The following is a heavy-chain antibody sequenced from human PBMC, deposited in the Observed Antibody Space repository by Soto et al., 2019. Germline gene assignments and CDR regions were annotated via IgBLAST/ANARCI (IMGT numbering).Heavy chain of an antibody. J-gene: IGHJ2*01. Sequence: GSLRRSWAAPGFTFGSYRKNWVGQAPGKGLEWVANIKQDGSEKYYVDSVKGRFTISRDNAKNSLYLQMNSLRAEDTALYYCARVPKRGGSYFDLWGRGTLVTVSS. CDR2: IKQDGSEK. CDR1: GFTFGSYR. V-gene: IGHV3-7*01. D-gene: IGHD3-16*01. CDR3: ARVPKRGGSYFDL.